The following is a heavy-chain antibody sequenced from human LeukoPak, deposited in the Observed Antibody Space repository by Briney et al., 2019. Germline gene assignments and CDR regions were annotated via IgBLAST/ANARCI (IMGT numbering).Heavy chain of an antibody. D-gene: IGHD3-3*01. Sequence: GASVKVSCKASGYTFTNYGISWVRQAPGQGLEWMGWISAYSGNTNYAQNLQDRVTMTTDTSTSTAYTELRSLRSDDTAVYYCARAPDDYDFWSGPFDYWGRGTLVTVSS. V-gene: IGHV1-18*01. CDR3: ARAPDDYDFWSGPFDY. J-gene: IGHJ4*02. CDR2: ISAYSGNT. CDR1: GYTFTNYG.